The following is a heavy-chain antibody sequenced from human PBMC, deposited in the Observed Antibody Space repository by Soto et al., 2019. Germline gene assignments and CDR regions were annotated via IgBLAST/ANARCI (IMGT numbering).Heavy chain of an antibody. CDR1: GFTFSSYA. J-gene: IGHJ3*02. V-gene: IGHV3-23*01. CDR2: ISGSGGST. D-gene: IGHD2-15*01. CDR3: AKDLKDIVVVVAATGGGDAFDI. Sequence: PGGSLRLSCAASGFTFSSYAMSWVRQAPGKGLEWVSAISGSGGSTYYADSVKGRFTISRDNSKNTLYLQMNSLRAEDTAVYYCAKDLKDIVVVVAATGGGDAFDIWGQGTMVTVS.